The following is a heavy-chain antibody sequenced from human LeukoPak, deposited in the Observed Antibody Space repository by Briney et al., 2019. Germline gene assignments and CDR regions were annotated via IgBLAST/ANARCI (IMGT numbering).Heavy chain of an antibody. CDR2: ISEVGNNK. CDR1: GFTFSDHY. J-gene: IGHJ6*03. V-gene: IGHV3-30-3*01. Sequence: GGSLRLSCAVSGFTFSDHYMDWVRQAPGKGLEWVAVISEVGNNKYYADSVKGRFTISRDNSKNTLFLQMNSLRAEDTTVYYCARGRGGPYYYMDVWGKGTTVTVSS. D-gene: IGHD4-23*01. CDR3: ARGRGGPYYYMDV.